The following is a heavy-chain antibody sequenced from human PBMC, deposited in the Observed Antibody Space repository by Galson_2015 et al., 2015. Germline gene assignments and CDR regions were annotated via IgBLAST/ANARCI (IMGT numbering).Heavy chain of an antibody. CDR2: ISWNSGSI. CDR3: VKDRKIVGATDGFDI. D-gene: IGHD1-26*01. J-gene: IGHJ3*02. Sequence: SLRLSCAASGFTFDDYAMHWVRQAPGKGREWVSGISWNSGSIAYGDSVKGRFTISRDNAKNSLYLQMNSLRAEDTALYYCVKDRKIVGATDGFDIWGQGTMVTVSS. V-gene: IGHV3-9*01. CDR1: GFTFDDYA.